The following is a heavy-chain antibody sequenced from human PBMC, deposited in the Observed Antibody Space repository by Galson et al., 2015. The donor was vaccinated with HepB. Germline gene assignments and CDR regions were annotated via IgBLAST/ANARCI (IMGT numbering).Heavy chain of an antibody. J-gene: IGHJ6*02. CDR3: AKAFIRAADPRYYGMDV. Sequence: SLRLSCAASGFTFSSYGMHWVRQAPGKGLEWVAVISYDGSNKYYADSVKGRFTISRDNSKNTLYLQMNSLRAEDTAVYYCAKAFIRAADPRYYGMDVWGQGTTVTVSS. V-gene: IGHV3-30*18. CDR1: GFTFSSYG. CDR2: ISYDGSNK. D-gene: IGHD3-16*01.